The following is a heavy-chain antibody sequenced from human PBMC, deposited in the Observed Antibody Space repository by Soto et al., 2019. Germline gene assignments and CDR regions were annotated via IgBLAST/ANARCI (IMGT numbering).Heavy chain of an antibody. J-gene: IGHJ4*02. CDR1: GYTFTSYA. D-gene: IGHD3-10*01. CDR2: INAGNGNT. Sequence: ASVKVSCKASGYTFTSYAMHWVRQAPGQRLEWMGWINAGNGNTKYSQKFQGRVTITRDTSASTAYMELSSLRSEDTAVYYCARARLYYGSGRDYWGQGTLVTVSS. CDR3: ARARLYYGSGRDY. V-gene: IGHV1-3*01.